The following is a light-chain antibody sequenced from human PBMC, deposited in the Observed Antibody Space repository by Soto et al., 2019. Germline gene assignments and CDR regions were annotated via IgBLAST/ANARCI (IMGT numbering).Light chain of an antibody. CDR2: AVS. CDR3: QQYVGSSRT. J-gene: IGKJ1*01. CDR1: QSVDSTY. Sequence: EIMMTQSPATLSVSPGERATLSCRASQSVDSTYLAWYQQKPGQAPRLLIYAVSTRATGIPDRFSGSGSGTDFTLTISRLEPEDFAVYHCQQYVGSSRTFGQGTKVAIK. V-gene: IGKV3-20*01.